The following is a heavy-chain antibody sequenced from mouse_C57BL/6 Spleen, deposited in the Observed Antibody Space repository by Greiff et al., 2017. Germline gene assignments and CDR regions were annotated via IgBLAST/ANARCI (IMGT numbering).Heavy chain of an antibody. V-gene: IGHV1-82*01. Sequence: QVQLQQSGPELVKPGASVKISCKASGYAFSSSWMNWVKQRPGKGLEWIGRIYPGDGDTNYNGKFKGKATLTADKSSSTAYMQLSSLTSEDSAVYFCARWYYDYDGLYYYAMDYWCQGTSVTVSS. D-gene: IGHD2-4*01. CDR1: GYAFSSSW. CDR3: ARWYYDYDGLYYYAMDY. CDR2: IYPGDGDT. J-gene: IGHJ4*01.